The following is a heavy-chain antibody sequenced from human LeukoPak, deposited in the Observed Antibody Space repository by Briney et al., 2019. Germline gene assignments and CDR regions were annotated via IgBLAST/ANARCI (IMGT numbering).Heavy chain of an antibody. Sequence: GGSLRLSCAASGFAFSRDAMSWVRQAPGKGLEWVSLIRGHNSIIEYADSVKGRFTISRDNSKNTLHLQMNSLRAEDTAVYYCAKGRFTSSTFDYWGQGTLVTVSS. CDR2: IRGHNSII. CDR3: AKGRFTSSTFDY. CDR1: GFAFSRDA. D-gene: IGHD2-2*01. V-gene: IGHV3-23*01. J-gene: IGHJ4*02.